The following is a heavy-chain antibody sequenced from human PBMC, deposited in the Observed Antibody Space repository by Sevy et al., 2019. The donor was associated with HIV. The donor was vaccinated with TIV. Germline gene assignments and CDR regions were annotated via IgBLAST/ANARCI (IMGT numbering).Heavy chain of an antibody. CDR1: GASVSAANDY. CDR2: VFYFGST. CDR3: ARDQYYDIGTGLYAMDV. J-gene: IGHJ6*02. V-gene: IGHV4-61*01. Sequence: SETLSLICSVSGASVSAANDYWSWIRQPPGKGLEWIGNVFYFGSTNYNPSLKSRVTISLETSKKQLSLKLNSVTAADTAVYYCARDQYYDIGTGLYAMDVWGQGTTVTVSS. D-gene: IGHD3-9*01.